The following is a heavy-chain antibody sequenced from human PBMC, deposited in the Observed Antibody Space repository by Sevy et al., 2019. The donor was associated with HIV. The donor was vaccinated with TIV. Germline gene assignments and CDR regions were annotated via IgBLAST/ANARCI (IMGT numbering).Heavy chain of an antibody. J-gene: IGHJ6*02. CDR3: VRLTTQPTSDLYGLDV. V-gene: IGHV1-2*02. CDR1: GYIFSDYY. D-gene: IGHD4-17*01. Sequence: ASVKVSCKASGYIFSDYYIHWVRQAPGQGLEWMAWINSDSGVTNYAQRFQGEVTVTRDTSLRTAYLELTNLKSNDTAIYYCVRLTTQPTSDLYGLDVWGQGTTVTVSS. CDR2: INSDSGVT.